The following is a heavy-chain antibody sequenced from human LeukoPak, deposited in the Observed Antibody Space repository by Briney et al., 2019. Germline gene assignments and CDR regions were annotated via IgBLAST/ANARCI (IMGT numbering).Heavy chain of an antibody. D-gene: IGHD3-22*01. J-gene: IGHJ4*02. V-gene: IGHV3-20*04. CDR1: GFTFDDYG. Sequence: GGSLRLSCTASGFTFDDYGMSWVRQASGKGLEWVSGINWNGGSTGYADSVKGRFIMSRDNAKNSLYLLMNSLRAEDTAVYYCAKDSREVPQYYYDSSGYIFDYWGQGTLVTVSS. CDR2: INWNGGST. CDR3: AKDSREVPQYYYDSSGYIFDY.